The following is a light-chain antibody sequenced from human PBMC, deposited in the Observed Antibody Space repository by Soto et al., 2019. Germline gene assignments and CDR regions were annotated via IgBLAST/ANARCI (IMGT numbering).Light chain of an antibody. CDR2: DVS. V-gene: IGLV2-14*01. CDR3: SSYTTSNTRQIV. J-gene: IGLJ1*01. CDR1: SSDVGGYTY. Sequence: QSGLTQPASVSGAPGQAITISCPGTSSDVGGYTYVSWYQQHPGKAPKFIIYDVSNRPSGVSNRFSGSKSGNTASLTISGLQAEDEADYYCSSYTTSNTRQIVFGTGTKVTVL.